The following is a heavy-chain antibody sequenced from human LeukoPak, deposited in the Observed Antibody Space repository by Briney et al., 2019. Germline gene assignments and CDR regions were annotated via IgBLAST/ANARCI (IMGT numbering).Heavy chain of an antibody. CDR3: AKEGLWGWNVPSYFDY. D-gene: IGHD1-1*01. CDR1: GFTFDDYA. V-gene: IGHV3-9*01. CDR2: ISWNSGSI. J-gene: IGHJ4*02. Sequence: GGSLRLSCAASGFTFDDYAMHWVGQAPGKGVEGVSGISWNSGSIGYADSVKGRFTISRHNAKNSLYLQMNSLRSEYTALYYCAKEGLWGWNVPSYFDYWGQGTLVTVSS.